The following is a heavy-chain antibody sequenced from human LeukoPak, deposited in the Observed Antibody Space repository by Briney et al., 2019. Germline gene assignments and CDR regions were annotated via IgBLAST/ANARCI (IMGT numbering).Heavy chain of an antibody. V-gene: IGHV4-4*07. Sequence: SETLSLTCTVSGGSISGDYWSWIRQPAGTGLEWIGRIYTSGSTIYNPSLKSRVTMSVDTSKNQFSLQLNSVTPEDTAVYYCARQYPYNWNFHAFDIWGQGTMVTVSS. CDR2: IYTSGST. CDR3: ARQYPYNWNFHAFDI. J-gene: IGHJ3*02. D-gene: IGHD1-7*01. CDR1: GGSISGDY.